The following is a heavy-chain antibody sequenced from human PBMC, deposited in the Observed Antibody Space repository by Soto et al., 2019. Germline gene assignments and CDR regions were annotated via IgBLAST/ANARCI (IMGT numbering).Heavy chain of an antibody. CDR3: GKDVGDYVPYYYGVDV. CDR2: IAYDGNEK. D-gene: IGHD1-26*01. V-gene: IGHV3-30*18. J-gene: IGHJ6*02. CDR1: GFTFKTHA. Sequence: QVQLVESGGGVVQPGTSLRLSCAASGFTFKTHAMHWVRQAPGKGLERMAVIAYDGNEKFYADSVKGRFTISRDNSKNALYLQINTLRNYDTAVYYCGKDVGDYVPYYYGVDVWGQGTTVTVSS.